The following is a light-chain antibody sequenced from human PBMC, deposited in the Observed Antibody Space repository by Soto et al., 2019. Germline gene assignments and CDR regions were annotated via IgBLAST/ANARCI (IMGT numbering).Light chain of an antibody. J-gene: IGKJ5*01. CDR1: QSVSSY. CDR3: QQRSNWPPAIT. Sequence: EIVLTQSPATLSLSPGERATLSCRASQSVSSYLAWYQQKPGQAPRLLIYDASNRATGIPARFSGIGYRTDFTLTSSSLEPEDFAVYYCQQRSNWPPAITFGQGTRREIK. CDR2: DAS. V-gene: IGKV3-11*01.